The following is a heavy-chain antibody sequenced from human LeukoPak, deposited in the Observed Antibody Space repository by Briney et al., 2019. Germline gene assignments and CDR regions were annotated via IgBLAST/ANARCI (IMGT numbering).Heavy chain of an antibody. CDR2: INWNSVSA. D-gene: IGHD3-10*01. CDR3: ANDRGYHVSGGYYMDV. J-gene: IGHJ6*03. CDR1: GFTFYDYA. V-gene: IGHV3-9*01. Sequence: GRSLRLSFVASGFTFYDYAMHWVRQAPGKGLEWVAGINWNSVSAVYADSVKGRFTISRDNSKNTLYLQMNRLRPEDTAMYYCANDRGYHVSGGYYMDVWGKGTTVTISS.